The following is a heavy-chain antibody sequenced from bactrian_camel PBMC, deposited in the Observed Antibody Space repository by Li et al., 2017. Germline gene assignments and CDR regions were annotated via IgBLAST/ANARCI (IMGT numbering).Heavy chain of an antibody. D-gene: IGHD2*01. CDR1: GLIFNYNC. Sequence: HVQLVESGGGSVEAGGSLRLFCATSGLIFNYNCLGWFRQTPGKEREGVAAIRVAFGNTYYADSVKGRFTMSRDNAKNMLYLQMNNLKSEDTALYYCAKALGGGNYYTGEYNYWGQGTQVTVS. CDR3: AKALGGGNYYTGEYNY. V-gene: IGHV3S54*01. CDR2: IRVAFGNT. J-gene: IGHJ4*01.